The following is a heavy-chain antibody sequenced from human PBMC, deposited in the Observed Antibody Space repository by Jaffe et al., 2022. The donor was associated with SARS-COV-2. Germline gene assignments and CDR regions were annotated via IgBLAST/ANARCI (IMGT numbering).Heavy chain of an antibody. J-gene: IGHJ4*02. V-gene: IGHV3-23*01. Sequence: EVQLLESGGDLVQPGGSLRLSCAASGFTFSNYAMNWVRQAPGKGLEWVSVISNSGDKTYYADSVKGRFTISRDNSKNTLYLRMNSLRADDTAVYYCAKGLQRWGDSGIDSWGQGTLVTVSS. CDR3: AKGLQRWGDSGIDS. D-gene: IGHD1-1*01. CDR2: ISNSGDKT. CDR1: GFTFSNYA.